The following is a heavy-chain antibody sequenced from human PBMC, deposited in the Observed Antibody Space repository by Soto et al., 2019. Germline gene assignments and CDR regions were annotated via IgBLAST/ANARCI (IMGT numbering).Heavy chain of an antibody. D-gene: IGHD3-22*01. Sequence: QVKLVQSGTEVKKPGASLKVSCKASGYSFATSGISWVRQAPGQGLEWMGWISVYNGNTNYDQKLHDRVTMTTGTSTTTAYLELRSLRSDDTAVYYCARAGQYYDSSGYVNWGQGTLVTVSS. J-gene: IGHJ4*02. CDR1: GYSFATSG. V-gene: IGHV1-18*01. CDR3: ARAGQYYDSSGYVN. CDR2: ISVYNGNT.